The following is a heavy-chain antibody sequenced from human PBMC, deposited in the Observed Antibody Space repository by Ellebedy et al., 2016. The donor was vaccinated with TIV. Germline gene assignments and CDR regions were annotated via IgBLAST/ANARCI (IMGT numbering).Heavy chain of an antibody. V-gene: IGHV3-30-3*01. CDR1: GFTFDSFA. J-gene: IGHJ4*02. D-gene: IGHD4-17*01. Sequence: GGSLRLSXAASGFTFDSFAMHWVRQAPGKGLEWVAVISYDGGEKYYADSVKGRFTLSRDNSKKTLYLQVNSLRIEDTAIYYCARENFGDYVGPFDYWGQGTLVTVSS. CDR3: ARENFGDYVGPFDY. CDR2: ISYDGGEK.